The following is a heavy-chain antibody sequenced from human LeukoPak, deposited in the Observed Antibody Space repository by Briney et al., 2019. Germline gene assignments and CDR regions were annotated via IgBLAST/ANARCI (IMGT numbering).Heavy chain of an antibody. CDR2: IHWTGGIV. D-gene: IGHD3-10*01. Sequence: GGSLRLSCAGSGFTFGDYSMHWVRQAPGKGLECISGIHWTGGIVAYAASVKGRFTISRDNAKNSLYLEMNSLKPEDTALYYCAKLMVGGLTKSPFDSWGQGTLVTVSS. V-gene: IGHV3-9*01. CDR3: AKLMVGGLTKSPFDS. CDR1: GFTFGDYS. J-gene: IGHJ4*02.